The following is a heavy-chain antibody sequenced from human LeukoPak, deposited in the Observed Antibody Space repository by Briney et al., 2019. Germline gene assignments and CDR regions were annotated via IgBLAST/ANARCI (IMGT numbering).Heavy chain of an antibody. V-gene: IGHV3-23*01. CDR3: ARASGSYQIFDY. D-gene: IGHD3-16*02. CDR1: GFTFSSYA. Sequence: PGGSLRLSCAASGFTFSSYAMSWVRQAPGKGLEWVSAISGSGGSTYYADSVKGRFTISRDNSKNSLYLQMNSLRAEDTAVYYCARASGSYQIFDYWGQGTLVTVSS. J-gene: IGHJ4*02. CDR2: ISGSGGST.